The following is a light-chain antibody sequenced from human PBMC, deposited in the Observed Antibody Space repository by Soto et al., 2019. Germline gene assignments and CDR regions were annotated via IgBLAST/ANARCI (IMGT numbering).Light chain of an antibody. CDR2: DNT. CDR3: QSYDSSLSAVV. J-gene: IGLJ2*01. CDR1: SSNIGAGFD. V-gene: IGLV1-40*01. Sequence: QSVLTQPTSVSGAPGQRVTISCTGSSSNIGAGFDVYWYQHLPGTAPKLLIYDNTNRPSGVPDRFSGSKSGTSASLAITGLQAEDEADYYCQSYDSSLSAVVCGGGTKLTVL.